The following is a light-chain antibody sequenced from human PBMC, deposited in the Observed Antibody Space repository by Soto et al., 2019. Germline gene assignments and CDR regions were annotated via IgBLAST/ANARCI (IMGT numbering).Light chain of an antibody. CDR1: RSIHTS. Sequence: EIVLTQSPATLSLSPGERSTLSCRASRSIHTSLAWYQQKPGQPPRLVVYDSTLRANGVPDRFGGSRSGTEFTLTINNLEPEDFAVYYCQQRNVWPPITFGQGTRLEIK. V-gene: IGKV3-11*01. J-gene: IGKJ5*01. CDR2: DST. CDR3: QQRNVWPPIT.